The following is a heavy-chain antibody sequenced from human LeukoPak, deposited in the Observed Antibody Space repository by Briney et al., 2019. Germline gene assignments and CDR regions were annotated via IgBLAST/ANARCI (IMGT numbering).Heavy chain of an antibody. V-gene: IGHV4-31*03. CDR3: ARASSRATGYVKWFDS. CDR1: GASISSGGYY. Sequence: SETLSLTCTVSGASISSGGYYWTFIRQHPGKGLEWIGYIDYNGSPIYYPSLKSRVSISIHTSTNQFSLKLTSVTAADTAVYYCARASSRATGYVKWFDSWGQGTLVTVSS. J-gene: IGHJ5*01. D-gene: IGHD3-16*01. CDR2: IDYNGSP.